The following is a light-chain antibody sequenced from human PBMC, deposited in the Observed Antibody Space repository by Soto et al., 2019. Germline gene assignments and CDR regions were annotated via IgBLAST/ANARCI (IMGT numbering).Light chain of an antibody. CDR3: QQSYITPLT. J-gene: IGKJ4*01. V-gene: IGKV1-39*01. CDR1: QSISSY. Sequence: DIQMNKSPSSLSASVGDRVTITCRASQSISSYLNWYQQKPGKAPNLLIYAASTLQSGVPSRFSGSASGTDFTLTISSLQPEDFATYYCQQSYITPLTFGGVGIVDIK. CDR2: AAS.